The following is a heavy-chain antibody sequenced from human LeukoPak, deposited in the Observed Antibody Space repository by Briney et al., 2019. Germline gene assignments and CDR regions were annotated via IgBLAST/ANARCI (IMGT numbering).Heavy chain of an antibody. Sequence: GGSLKLSCAASGFSFSDSALHWVRQASGKGPEWLGRIRTKKNTYATAYAASVKGRFTISRDDSKNTVYLQTSSLKTDDTAVYYCTRKNNVDFSEYWFEFDHWGLGTLVTVSS. CDR2: IRTKKNTYAT. J-gene: IGHJ4*02. V-gene: IGHV3-73*01. CDR3: TRKNNVDFSEYWFEFDH. CDR1: GFSFSDSA. D-gene: IGHD2/OR15-2a*01.